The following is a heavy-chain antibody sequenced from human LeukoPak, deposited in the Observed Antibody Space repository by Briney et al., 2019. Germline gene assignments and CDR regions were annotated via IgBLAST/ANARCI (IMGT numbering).Heavy chain of an antibody. CDR2: ISAYNGNT. J-gene: IGHJ6*02. D-gene: IGHD3-22*01. V-gene: IGHV1-18*01. CDR1: GYTFTSYG. CDR3: ARDLRIDSSGYPPRYYYYGMDV. Sequence: GASVKVSCKASGYTFTSYGIIWVRQAPGQGLEWMGWISAYNGNTNYAQKLQGRVTMTTDTSTSTAYMGLRSLRSDDTAVYYSARDLRIDSSGYPPRYYYYGMDVWGQGTTVTVSS.